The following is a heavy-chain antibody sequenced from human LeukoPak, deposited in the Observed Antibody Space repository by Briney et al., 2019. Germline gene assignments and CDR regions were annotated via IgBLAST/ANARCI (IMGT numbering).Heavy chain of an antibody. D-gene: IGHD4/OR15-4a*01. CDR2: LRYDGSNN. Sequence: GWSLRLSCASSVFTFNTYDMFWVRQAPGKGLECVAFLRYDGSNNYYADSVKGRFTVSRDNSKNTLFLQMNSLRPEDSAVYFCAKLFGAKQDHDAFDIWGQGTTVIVSS. CDR3: AKLFGAKQDHDAFDI. CDR1: VFTFNTYD. V-gene: IGHV3-30*02. J-gene: IGHJ3*02.